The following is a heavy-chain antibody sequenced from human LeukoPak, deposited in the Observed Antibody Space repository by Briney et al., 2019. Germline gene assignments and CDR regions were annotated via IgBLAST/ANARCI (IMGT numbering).Heavy chain of an antibody. D-gene: IGHD6-19*01. J-gene: IGHJ5*02. CDR3: ARVSEVGFASYASAWYWFDP. Sequence: PSETLSLTCTVSGGSIETYYWSWIRQSPGKGLEWIGYIYYGGGTNYNPSLKSRVTISVDTSKNQFSLKVFSVTAADTAVYYCARVSEVGFASYASAWYWFDPWGQGTLVTVSS. CDR2: IYYGGGT. CDR1: GGSIETYY. V-gene: IGHV4-59*01.